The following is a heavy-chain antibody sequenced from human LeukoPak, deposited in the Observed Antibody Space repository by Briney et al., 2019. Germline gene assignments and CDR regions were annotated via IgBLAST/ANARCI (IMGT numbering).Heavy chain of an antibody. Sequence: SETLSLTCTVSGGSISSGSYYWSWIRQPAGKGLEWIGRIYASGSTNYNPSLKSRVTISVDTSENQFSLKLSSVTAADTAVYYCAREGSRDSSGYYPYWFDYWGQGTLVTVSS. CDR3: AREGSRDSSGYYPYWFDY. V-gene: IGHV4-61*02. J-gene: IGHJ4*02. D-gene: IGHD3-22*01. CDR2: IYASGST. CDR1: GGSISSGSYY.